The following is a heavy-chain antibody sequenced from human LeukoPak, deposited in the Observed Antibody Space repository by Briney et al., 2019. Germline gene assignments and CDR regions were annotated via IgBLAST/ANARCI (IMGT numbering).Heavy chain of an antibody. V-gene: IGHV3-66*01. CDR2: IYSGGST. J-gene: IGHJ4*02. CDR1: EFSVGSNY. Sequence: HPGGSLRLSCAASEFSVGSNYMTWVRQAPGKGLEWVSLIYSGGSTYYADSVKSRFTISRDNSKNTLYLQMNSLRAEDTAVYYCARDGFGGSPYGNWGQGTLVTVSS. CDR3: ARDGFGGSPYGN. D-gene: IGHD2-15*01.